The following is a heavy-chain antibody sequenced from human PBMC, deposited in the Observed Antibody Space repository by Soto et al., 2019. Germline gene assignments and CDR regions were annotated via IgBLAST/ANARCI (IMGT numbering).Heavy chain of an antibody. V-gene: IGHV1-3*01. CDR1: GYTFTSYA. CDR3: ARPIPNIGIAAAGRVGC. D-gene: IGHD6-13*01. Sequence: GASVKVSCKASGYTFTSYAMHWVRQAPGQRLEWMGWINAGNGNTKYSQKFQGRVTITRDTSASTAYMELSSLRSEDTAVYYCARPIPNIGIAAAGRVGCWGQGTLVTASS. CDR2: INAGNGNT. J-gene: IGHJ4*02.